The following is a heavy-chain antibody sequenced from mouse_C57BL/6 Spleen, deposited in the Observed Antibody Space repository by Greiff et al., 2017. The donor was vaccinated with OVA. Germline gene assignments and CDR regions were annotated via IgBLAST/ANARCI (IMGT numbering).Heavy chain of an antibody. CDR3: VSSYYSSFDY. J-gene: IGHJ2*01. CDR1: GFSFNTYA. Sequence: EVQVVESGGGLVQPKGSLKLSCAASGFSFNTYAMNWVRQAPGKGLEWVARIRSKSNNYATYYADSVKDRFTISRDDSESMLYLQMNNLKTEDTAMYYCVSSYYSSFDYWGQGTTLTVSS. CDR2: IRSKSNNYAT. V-gene: IGHV10-1*01. D-gene: IGHD2-5*01.